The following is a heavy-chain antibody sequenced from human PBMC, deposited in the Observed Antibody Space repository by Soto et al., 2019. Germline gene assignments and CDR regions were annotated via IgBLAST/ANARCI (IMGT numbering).Heavy chain of an antibody. CDR3: ATAVAGRPALDY. V-gene: IGHV4-59*08. Sequence: QVQLQESGPGLVKPSETLSLTCTVSGGSISSYYWSWIRQPPGKGLEWIGYIYYSGSTNYNPSLKSLVTISVDTSKNQFSLKLSSVTAADTAVYYCATAVAGRPALDYWGQGTLVTVSS. CDR1: GGSISSYY. J-gene: IGHJ4*02. D-gene: IGHD6-19*01. CDR2: IYYSGST.